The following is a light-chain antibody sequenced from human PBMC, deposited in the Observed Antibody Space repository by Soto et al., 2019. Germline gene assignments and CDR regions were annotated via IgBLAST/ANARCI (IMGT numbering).Light chain of an antibody. J-gene: IGKJ4*01. CDR1: QSVLYSSNNKNY. CDR3: QNYYSTPLP. V-gene: IGKV4-1*01. CDR2: WAS. Sequence: DIVMTQSPDSLAVSLGERATINCKSSQSVLYSSNNKNYLAWYQQKPGQPPKLLIYWASTRESGVPDRFSGSGSGTDFTLTISSLQVEDVAFYYCQNYYSTPLPFGGGTKVEIK.